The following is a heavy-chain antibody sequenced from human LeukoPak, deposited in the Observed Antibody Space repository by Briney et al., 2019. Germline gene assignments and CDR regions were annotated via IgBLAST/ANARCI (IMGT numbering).Heavy chain of an antibody. CDR3: ARAYYYDSSGPHHFDY. CDR1: GYTFTSYY. J-gene: IGHJ4*02. V-gene: IGHV1-46*01. CDR2: INPSGGST. D-gene: IGHD3-22*01. Sequence: ASVKVSCKASGYTFTSYYMHWVRQAPGQGLEWMGIINPSGGSTSYAQKFQGRVTMTRDTSTSTVYMELSSLRSEDTAVYYCARAYYYDSSGPHHFDYWGQGTLVTVSS.